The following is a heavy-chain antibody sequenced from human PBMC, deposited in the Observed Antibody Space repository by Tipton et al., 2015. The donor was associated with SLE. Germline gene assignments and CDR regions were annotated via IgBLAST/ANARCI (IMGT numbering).Heavy chain of an antibody. Sequence: LRLSCTVSGGSISSGGHYWNWIRQHPGKGLEWIGYIYYSGSTYYNPSLKSRVTISVDTSKNQFSLKLSSVTAADTAVYYCASRGRMIAVAVRHAFDIWGQGTVVTVSS. CDR3: ASRGRMIAVAVRHAFDI. CDR2: IYYSGST. J-gene: IGHJ3*02. D-gene: IGHD6-19*01. CDR1: GGSISSGGHY. V-gene: IGHV4-31*03.